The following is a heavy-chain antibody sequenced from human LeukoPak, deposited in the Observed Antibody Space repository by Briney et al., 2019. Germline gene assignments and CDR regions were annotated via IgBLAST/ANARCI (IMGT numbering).Heavy chain of an antibody. Sequence: SETLSLTCAVYGGSSGGYYWSWIRQPPGKGLEWIGEINHSGSTNYNPSLKSRVTISVDTSKNQFSLKLSSVTAADTAVYYCARVDGDGYNIPDYWGQGTLVTVSS. CDR1: GGSSGGYY. J-gene: IGHJ4*02. CDR3: ARVDGDGYNIPDY. V-gene: IGHV4-34*01. CDR2: INHSGST. D-gene: IGHD5-24*01.